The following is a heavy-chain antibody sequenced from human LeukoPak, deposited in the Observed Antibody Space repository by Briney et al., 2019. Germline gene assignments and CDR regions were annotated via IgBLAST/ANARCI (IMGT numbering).Heavy chain of an antibody. J-gene: IGHJ6*02. CDR3: ARTDYGGNSEYYYYGMDV. CDR2: IIPIFGTA. Sequence: SVKVSCKASGGTFSSYAISWVRQAPGQGLEWMGGIIPIFGTANYAQKFQGRVTITADESTSTAYMELSSLRSEDTAVYYCARTDYGGNSEYYYYGMDVWGQGTTVTASS. D-gene: IGHD4-23*01. V-gene: IGHV1-69*13. CDR1: GGTFSSYA.